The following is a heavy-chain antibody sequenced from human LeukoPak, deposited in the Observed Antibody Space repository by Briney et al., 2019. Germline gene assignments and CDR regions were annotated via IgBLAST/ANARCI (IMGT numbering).Heavy chain of an antibody. CDR1: GFTFSSYW. CDR2: IKQDGSEK. CDR3: ARGNYCSGGSCLFDY. J-gene: IGHJ4*01. D-gene: IGHD2-15*01. V-gene: IGHV3-7*01. Sequence: GGSLRLSCAASGFTFSSYWMSWVRQAPGKGLEWVANIKQDGSEKYYVDSVKGRFTISRDNAKNSLCLQMNSLRAEDTAVYYCARGNYCSGGSCLFDYWGQGTLVTASS.